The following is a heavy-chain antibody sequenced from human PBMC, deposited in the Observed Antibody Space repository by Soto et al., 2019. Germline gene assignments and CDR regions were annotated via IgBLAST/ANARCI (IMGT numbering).Heavy chain of an antibody. Sequence: SETLSLTCTVSGGSISSYYWSWIRQPPGKGLEWIGYSYYSGSTNYNPSLKSRVTISVDTSKNQFSLKLSSVTAADTAVYYCACGDSSSWGYYYYYGLDVWGQGTTVTVSS. V-gene: IGHV4-59*01. J-gene: IGHJ6*02. CDR3: ACGDSSSWGYYYYYGLDV. CDR2: SYYSGST. CDR1: GGSISSYY. D-gene: IGHD6-13*01.